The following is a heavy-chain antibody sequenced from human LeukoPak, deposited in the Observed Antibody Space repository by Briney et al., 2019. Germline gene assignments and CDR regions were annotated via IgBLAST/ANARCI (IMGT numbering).Heavy chain of an antibody. CDR2: ISYDGSNK. V-gene: IGHV3-30*18. CDR1: GFTFSSYG. CDR3: ANYRYSSSLFDY. Sequence: GGSLRLSCAASGFTFSSYGMHWVRQAPGKGLEWVAVISYDGSNKYYADSVKGRFTISRDNSKNTLYLQMNSLRAEDTAVYYCANYRYSSSLFDYWGQGTLVTVSS. D-gene: IGHD6-13*01. J-gene: IGHJ4*02.